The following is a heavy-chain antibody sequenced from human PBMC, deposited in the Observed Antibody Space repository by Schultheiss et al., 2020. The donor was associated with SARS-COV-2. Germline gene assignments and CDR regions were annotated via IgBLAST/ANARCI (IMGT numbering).Heavy chain of an antibody. D-gene: IGHD3-16*01. CDR2: IYHSGST. V-gene: IGHV4-4*02. J-gene: IGHJ5*02. CDR3: AREGGWFDP. CDR1: GGSISSSNW. Sequence: GSLRLSCAVSGGSISSSNWWSWVRQPPGKGLEWIGEIYHSGSTNYNPSLKSRVTISVDTSKNQFSLKLRSVTAADTAVYYCAREGGWFDPWGQGTLVTVSS.